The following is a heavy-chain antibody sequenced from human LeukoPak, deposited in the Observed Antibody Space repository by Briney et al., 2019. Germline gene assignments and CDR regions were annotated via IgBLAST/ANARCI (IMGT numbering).Heavy chain of an antibody. CDR1: GFTFSSYW. D-gene: IGHD6-13*01. CDR3: ARAYSSSWYWFDY. Sequence: GGSLRLSCAASGFTFSSYWMSWVRQAPGKGLEWVANIKQDGSEKYYVDSVKGRFTISRDNAKNSLYLQMNSLRAEDTAVYYCARAYSSSWYWFDYWGQGTLVIVSS. CDR2: IKQDGSEK. V-gene: IGHV3-7*01. J-gene: IGHJ4*02.